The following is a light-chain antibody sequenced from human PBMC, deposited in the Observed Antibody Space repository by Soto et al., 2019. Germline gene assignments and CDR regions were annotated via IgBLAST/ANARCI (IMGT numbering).Light chain of an antibody. CDR1: ASDVGAYNF. J-gene: IGLJ2*01. CDR2: EVS. V-gene: IGLV2-8*01. CDR3: SSFGGSNPLV. Sequence: QSVLTQPPSAPGSPGQSVTISCTGTASDVGAYNFVSWYQQHPDKVPRLIIYEVSKRPSGVPDRFSGSKSGNTASLSVSGRQSEVEADYYCSSFGGSNPLVFCGGTKLTVL.